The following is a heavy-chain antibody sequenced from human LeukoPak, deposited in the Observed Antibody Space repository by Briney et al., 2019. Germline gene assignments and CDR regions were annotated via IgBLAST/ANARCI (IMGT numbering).Heavy chain of an antibody. D-gene: IGHD3-9*01. CDR2: FDPEDGET. Sequence: ASVKVSCKVSGYTLTELSMHWVRQAPGKGLEWMGGFDPEDGETIYAQKFQGRVTMTEDTSTDTAYMELSSLRSEDAAVYYCATGPHYDILTGWSYWGQGTLVTVSS. CDR3: ATGPHYDILTGWSY. J-gene: IGHJ4*02. CDR1: GYTLTELS. V-gene: IGHV1-24*01.